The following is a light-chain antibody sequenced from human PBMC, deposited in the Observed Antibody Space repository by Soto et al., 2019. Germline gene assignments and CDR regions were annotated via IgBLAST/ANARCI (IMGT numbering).Light chain of an antibody. J-gene: IGKJ1*01. CDR1: QSVSSN. CDR2: GAS. CDR3: QQHNNWPPWT. V-gene: IGKV3-15*01. Sequence: EIVMTQSPATLSVTTGERATLSCRASQSVSSNLAWYQQKPGQAPRLLMYGASTRATGIPDRFSGSGSGTEFTLTISSLQSADFAVYYCQQHNNWPPWTFGQGTKVEIK.